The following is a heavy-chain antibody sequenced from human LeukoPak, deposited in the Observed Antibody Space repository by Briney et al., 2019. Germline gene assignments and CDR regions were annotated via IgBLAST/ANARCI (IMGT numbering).Heavy chain of an antibody. CDR1: GFTFSSYG. J-gene: IGHJ4*02. D-gene: IGHD2-21*02. Sequence: GGSLRLSCAASGFTFSSYGMHWVRQAPGKGLEWVAVISYDGSNKYYADSVKGRFTISRDNSKNTLYLQMNSLRAEDTAVYYCVRGNNVLMVTGCFDYWGQGTLVTVSS. CDR2: ISYDGSNK. CDR3: VRGNNVLMVTGCFDY. V-gene: IGHV3-30*03.